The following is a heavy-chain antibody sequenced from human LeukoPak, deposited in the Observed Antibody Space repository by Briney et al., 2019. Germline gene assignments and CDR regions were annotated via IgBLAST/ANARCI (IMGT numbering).Heavy chain of an antibody. CDR3: AKESGKFDY. CDR1: GFTFSNYA. CDR2: ISNSGGNT. Sequence: PGGSLRLSCAASGFTFSNYAMSWVRQAPGKGLEWVSTISNSGGNTYYADSVKGRFTISRDNSKNTLYLQMNSLRAEDTAVYYCAKESGKFDYWGLGTLVAVSS. V-gene: IGHV3-23*01. J-gene: IGHJ4*02.